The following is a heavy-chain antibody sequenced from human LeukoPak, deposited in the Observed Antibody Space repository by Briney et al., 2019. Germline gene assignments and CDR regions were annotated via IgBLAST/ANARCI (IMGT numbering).Heavy chain of an antibody. CDR3: ARAHGQYNWNPFDY. J-gene: IGHJ4*02. CDR1: GFTFSSYW. V-gene: IGHV3-74*01. D-gene: IGHD1-20*01. CDR2: INSDGSST. Sequence: GGSLRLSCAASGFTFSSYWMHWVRQAPGKGLVWVSRINSDGSSTSYADSVKGRFTISRDNAKNTLYLQMNSLRAEDTAVYYCARAHGQYNWNPFDYWGQGTLVTVSS.